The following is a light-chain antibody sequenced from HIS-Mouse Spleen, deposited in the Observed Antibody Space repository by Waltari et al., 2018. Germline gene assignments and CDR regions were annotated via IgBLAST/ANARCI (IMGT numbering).Light chain of an antibody. CDR1: QDIGNH. CDR2: DAS. CDR3: QQYDNLHRLT. V-gene: IGKV1-33*01. Sequence: DIQMTQSPSSLSASVGDRVTITSQASQDIGNHVNWYQQKPGKAPKLLVYDASNLETGVPSRFSGSGSGTDFTFTISSLQPEDIATYYCQQYDNLHRLTFGPGTKVDIK. J-gene: IGKJ3*01.